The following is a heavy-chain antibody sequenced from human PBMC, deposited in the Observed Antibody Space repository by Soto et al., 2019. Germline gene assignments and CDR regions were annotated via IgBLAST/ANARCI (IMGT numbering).Heavy chain of an antibody. V-gene: IGHV3-11*05. J-gene: IGHJ4*02. D-gene: IGHD3-10*01. CDR3: ATPQITVVRGVIRY. Sequence: QVQLVESGGGLVKPGGSLRLSCAASGFTFSDYYMSWIRQAPGKGLEWVSYISSSTSYTNYADSVKGRFTISRDNAKNGLYLQMNSLRAEDTAVYYCATPQITVVRGVIRYWGQGTLVTVSS. CDR2: ISSSTSYT. CDR1: GFTFSDYY.